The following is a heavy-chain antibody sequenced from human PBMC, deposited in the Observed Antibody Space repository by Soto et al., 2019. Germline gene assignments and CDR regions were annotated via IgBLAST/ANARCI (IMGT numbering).Heavy chain of an antibody. J-gene: IGHJ4*02. Sequence: QVQLQESGPGLVKPSQTLSLTCTVSGGSISSGGYYWSWIRQHPGKGLEWIGYIYYSGSTYYNPSLKSRVTITVDTSKSRFSLKLSSVPAADTAVYYCARGAEVYGGYYTGISWLFDYWGQGTLVTVSS. V-gene: IGHV4-31*03. CDR2: IYYSGST. CDR1: GGSISSGGYY. CDR3: ARGAEVYGGYYTGISWLFDY. D-gene: IGHD3-3*01.